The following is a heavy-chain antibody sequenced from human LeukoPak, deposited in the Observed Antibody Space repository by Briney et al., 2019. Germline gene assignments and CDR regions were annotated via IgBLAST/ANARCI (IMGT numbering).Heavy chain of an antibody. D-gene: IGHD3-22*01. V-gene: IGHV4-39*01. CDR2: MYYSGST. CDR3: ARQYYDSTGYYYFDY. Sequence: SETLSLTCTVSGDSITGSSYYWGWIRQPPGKELEWIGSMYYSGSTYSNPSLKSRVTISADTSKNQFSLKLKSVTAADTAVYYCARQYYDSTGYYYFDYWGQGTLVTVSS. CDR1: GDSITGSSYY. J-gene: IGHJ4*02.